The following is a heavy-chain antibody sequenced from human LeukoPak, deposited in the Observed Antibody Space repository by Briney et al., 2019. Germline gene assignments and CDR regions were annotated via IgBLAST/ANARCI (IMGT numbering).Heavy chain of an antibody. J-gene: IGHJ6*03. D-gene: IGHD6-6*01. V-gene: IGHV1-2*02. CDR3: ARGHRRSIAARWYYYMDV. CDR2: INPNSGGT. CDR1: GYTFTGYY. Sequence: GASVKVSCKASGYTFTGYYMHWVRQAPGQGLEWMGWINPNSGGTNYAQKFQGRVTMTRDTSISTAYMELSSLRSEDTAGYYCARGHRRSIAARWYYYMDVWGKGTTVTVSS.